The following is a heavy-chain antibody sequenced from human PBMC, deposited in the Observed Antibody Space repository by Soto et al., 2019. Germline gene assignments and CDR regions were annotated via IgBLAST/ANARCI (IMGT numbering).Heavy chain of an antibody. D-gene: IGHD1-26*01. Sequence: GESLKISCAASGFTFSNAWMNWVRQAPGKGLEWVGRIKSKTDGGTTDYAAPVKGRFTISRDDSKNTLYLQMNSLKTEDTAVYYCTTVGRELLGTNFDYWGQGTLVTVSS. CDR2: IKSKTDGGTT. V-gene: IGHV3-15*07. J-gene: IGHJ4*02. CDR3: TTVGRELLGTNFDY. CDR1: GFTFSNAW.